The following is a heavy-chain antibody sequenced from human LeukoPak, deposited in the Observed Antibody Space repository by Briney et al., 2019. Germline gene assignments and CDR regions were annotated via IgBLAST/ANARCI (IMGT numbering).Heavy chain of an antibody. CDR2: ISYDGSNK. V-gene: IGHV3-30-3*01. J-gene: IGHJ4*02. CDR1: GFTFSSYA. CDR3: ARVTLGTYYFDY. Sequence: PGRSLRLSCAASGFTFSSYAMHWVRQAPGKGLEWVAVISYDGSNKYYADSVKGRFTISRDNSKNTLYLQMNSLRAEDTAVYYCARVTLGTYYFDYWGQGTLVTVSS. D-gene: IGHD3-16*01.